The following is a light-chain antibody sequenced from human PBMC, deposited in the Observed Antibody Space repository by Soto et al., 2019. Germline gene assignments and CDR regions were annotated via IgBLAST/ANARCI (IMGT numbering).Light chain of an antibody. CDR2: DVS. CDR1: SSDVGGYDF. CDR3: CSYTSSDTFV. V-gene: IGLV2-14*01. J-gene: IGLJ1*01. Sequence: ALTQPASGSRSPRHARSISCTGTSSDVGGYDFVSWYQQHPGKAPKVMIYDVSNRPSGVSNRFSGSKSGNTASLTISGLQAEDEADYYCCSYTSSDTFVFGTGTKVTVL.